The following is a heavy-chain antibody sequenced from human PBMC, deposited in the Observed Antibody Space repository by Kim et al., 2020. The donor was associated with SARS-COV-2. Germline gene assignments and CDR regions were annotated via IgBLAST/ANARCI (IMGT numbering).Heavy chain of an antibody. Sequence: SETLSLTCTVSGGSVSSGSNYWSWIRQPPGKGLEWIGYIHYSGSTNYNPSLKSRVTISVDTSKNQFSLKLSSVTAADTAVYYCARSGGYNWSPGYWGQGTLVTVSS. CDR2: IHYSGST. V-gene: IGHV4-61*01. CDR3: ARSGGYNWSPGY. J-gene: IGHJ4*02. CDR1: GGSVSSGSNY. D-gene: IGHD5-12*01.